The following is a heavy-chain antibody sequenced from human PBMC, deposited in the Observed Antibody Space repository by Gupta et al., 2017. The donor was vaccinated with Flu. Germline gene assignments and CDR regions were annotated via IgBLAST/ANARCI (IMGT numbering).Heavy chain of an antibody. Sequence: VQLQQWGAGLLKPSETLSLTCAVYGGSFSGYYWSWIRQPPGQGLEWIGEINHSGSTNYNPSLKSRVTISVDTSKNQFSLKLSSVTAADTAVYYCARRAVASRATGHMGGNAFDIWGQGTMVTGSS. D-gene: IGHD6-19*01. V-gene: IGHV4-34*01. CDR2: INHSGST. CDR3: ARRAVASRATGHMGGNAFDI. J-gene: IGHJ3*02. CDR1: GGSFSGYY.